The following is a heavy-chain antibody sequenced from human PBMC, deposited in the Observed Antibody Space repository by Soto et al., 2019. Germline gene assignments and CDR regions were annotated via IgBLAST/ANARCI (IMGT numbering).Heavy chain of an antibody. J-gene: IGHJ3*02. D-gene: IGHD1-26*01. Sequence: EVQLVESGGGLVQPGRSLRLSCAASGFTFDDHAMHWVRQGPGKGLEWVSSITWNSNNIIYADSVKGRFTMSSDNAKNSLYLQMSSLRAEDTALYYCAKDIGSGSYYGGFDIWGQGTMVTVSS. CDR1: GFTFDDHA. CDR2: ITWNSNNI. CDR3: AKDIGSGSYYGGFDI. V-gene: IGHV3-9*01.